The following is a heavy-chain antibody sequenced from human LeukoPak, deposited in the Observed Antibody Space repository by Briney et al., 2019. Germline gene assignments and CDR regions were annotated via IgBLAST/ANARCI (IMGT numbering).Heavy chain of an antibody. J-gene: IGHJ4*02. CDR2: INYSGGST. CDR1: GFTFRIYA. Sequence: GGSLRLSCAASGFTFRIYAMSWVRQAPGKGLEWVSGINYSGGSTYYADSVKGRFTISRDNSKNTLYLQMNNLRAEDTAVYYCSRLIAARTPYYFDYWGQGTLVTVSS. CDR3: SRLIAARTPYYFDY. D-gene: IGHD6-6*01. V-gene: IGHV3-23*01.